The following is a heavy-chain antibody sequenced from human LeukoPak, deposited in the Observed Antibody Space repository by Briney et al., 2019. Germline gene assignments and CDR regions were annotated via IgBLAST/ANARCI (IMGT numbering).Heavy chain of an antibody. CDR3: ARPGTNTPGNFLAFDN. V-gene: IGHV5-51*01. CDR2: IFHCDSGT. J-gene: IGHJ4*02. Sequence: AESLKIFSKGSGYSFSTYWYCWVSRLPARSLEVLGIIFHCDSGTRYSPSFQGQVTISADKSINPAYLQWSSLKASDTAVYYCARPGTNTPGNFLAFDNWGQGILVTVSS. D-gene: IGHD4-17*01. CDR1: GYSFSTYW.